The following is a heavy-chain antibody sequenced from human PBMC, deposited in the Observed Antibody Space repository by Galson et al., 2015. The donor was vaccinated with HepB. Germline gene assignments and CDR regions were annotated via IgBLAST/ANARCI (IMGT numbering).Heavy chain of an antibody. CDR2: FYYTGNT. V-gene: IGHV4-39*01. J-gene: IGHJ4*02. CDR3: AGHESESKTYAADN. D-gene: IGHD2-2*01. Sequence: ETLSLTCTVSGGSISSSSYYWGWLRQPPGKGLEWIGSFYYTGNTHYNPSLKSRVTISGDTSKNQISLKLNSVTAADTAVYYCAGHESESKTYAADNWGQGTLVTVSS. CDR1: GGSISSSSYY.